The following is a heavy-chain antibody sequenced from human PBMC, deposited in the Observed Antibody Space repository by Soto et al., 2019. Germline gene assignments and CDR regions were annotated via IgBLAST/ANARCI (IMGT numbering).Heavy chain of an antibody. CDR1: GFTFSSYA. J-gene: IGHJ4*02. CDR2: ISYDGSNK. D-gene: IGHD4-4*01. V-gene: IGHV3-30-3*01. CDR3: ASDARSDSINYYFDY. Sequence: PGGSLRLSCAASGFTFSSYAMHWVRQAPGKGLEWVAVISYDGSNKYYADSVKGRFTISRDNSKNTLYLQMNSPRAEDTAVYYCASDARSDSINYYFDYWGQGTLVTVSS.